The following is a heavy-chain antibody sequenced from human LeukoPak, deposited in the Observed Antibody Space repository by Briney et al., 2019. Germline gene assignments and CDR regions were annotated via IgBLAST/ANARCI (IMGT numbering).Heavy chain of an antibody. V-gene: IGHV3-23*01. Sequence: QSGGSLRLSCAASGFTFSSYAMSWVRQAPGKGLEWVSAISGSGGSTYYADSVKGRFTISRDNSKNTLYLQMNSLRAEDTAVYYCAKDLFTLPAAVIPVFDYWGQGTLVTVSS. D-gene: IGHD2-2*01. CDR2: ISGSGGST. J-gene: IGHJ4*02. CDR3: AKDLFTLPAAVIPVFDY. CDR1: GFTFSSYA.